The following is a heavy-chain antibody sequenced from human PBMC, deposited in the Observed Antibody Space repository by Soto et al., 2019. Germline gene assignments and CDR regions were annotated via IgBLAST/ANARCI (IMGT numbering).Heavy chain of an antibody. D-gene: IGHD6-13*01. CDR3: ERLLTAAAHHDY. CDR2: IYYSRTT. J-gene: IGHJ4*02. Sequence: SETLSLTCTVSGGSTSSNNYHWGWIRQPPGKGLDWIGTIYYSRTTYYKPSLKSRVTISVDTSKNQFSLKLISVTAADTAVYYCERLLTAAAHHDYWGQGTLVTVSA. V-gene: IGHV4-39*01. CDR1: GGSTSSNNYH.